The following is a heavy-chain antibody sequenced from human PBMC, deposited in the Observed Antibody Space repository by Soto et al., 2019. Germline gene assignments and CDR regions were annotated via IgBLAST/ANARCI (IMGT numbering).Heavy chain of an antibody. CDR3: ARGGPRSGQTGYYFDY. D-gene: IGHD1-1*01. CDR1: AFTISSTY. CDR2: IYSGGTT. V-gene: IGHV3-66*01. J-gene: IGHJ4*02. Sequence: PGGSLRLSCAASAFTISSTYMGWVRQAPGKGPEGVSLIYSGGTTDYADSVKGRFTTSRDNSKSTLYLQMNNLRSEDTAVYYCARGGPRSGQTGYYFDYWGQGTLVTVSS.